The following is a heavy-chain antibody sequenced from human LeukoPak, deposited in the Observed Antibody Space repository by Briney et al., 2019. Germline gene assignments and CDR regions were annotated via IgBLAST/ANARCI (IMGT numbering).Heavy chain of an antibody. CDR2: IHHTGTT. CDR1: GASVNSITYY. Sequence: SETLSLTCSVSGASVNSITYYGGWIRLPPGKGLEWIGSIHHTGTTYYNPSLKSRVTISVDTSKNQFSLKLSSVTAADTAAYYCARLGVTAAGPQDYWGQGTLVTVSS. CDR3: ARLGVTAAGPQDY. V-gene: IGHV4-39*01. D-gene: IGHD2-21*02. J-gene: IGHJ4*02.